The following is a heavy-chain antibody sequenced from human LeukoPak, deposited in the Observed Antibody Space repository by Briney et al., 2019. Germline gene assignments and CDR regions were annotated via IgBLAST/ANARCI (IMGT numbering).Heavy chain of an antibody. D-gene: IGHD5-18*01. V-gene: IGHV5-51*01. CDR3: ARRYSYGSGAFDI. Sequence: SLKISCNGSGYSFTSYCIGWVRQMPGKGLEWMGIIYPGDSDTRYSPSFQGQVTISADKSISTAYLQWSSLKASDTAMYYCARRYSYGSGAFDIWGQGTMVTVSS. J-gene: IGHJ3*02. CDR2: IYPGDSDT. CDR1: GYSFTSYC.